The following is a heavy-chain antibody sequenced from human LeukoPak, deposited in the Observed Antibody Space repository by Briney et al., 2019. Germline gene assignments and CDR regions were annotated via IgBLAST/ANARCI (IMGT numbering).Heavy chain of an antibody. CDR1: SGSLSGYY. J-gene: IGHJ4*02. Sequence: KTSETLSLTCAVYSGSLSGYYWSWIRQPPGKGLEWIGEISDSGSTKYNPTLKSRIAISVDKSKNQFSLKLRSATAADTAVYYCTRSGRYFETQWGQGTLVTVSS. CDR2: ISDSGST. V-gene: IGHV4-34*01. D-gene: IGHD3-9*01. CDR3: TRSGRYFETQ.